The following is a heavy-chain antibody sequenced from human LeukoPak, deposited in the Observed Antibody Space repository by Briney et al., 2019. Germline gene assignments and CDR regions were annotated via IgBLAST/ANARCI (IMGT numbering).Heavy chain of an antibody. CDR2: IYSGGST. CDR3: AREGGYCGGDCDGAFDI. D-gene: IGHD2-21*02. Sequence: PGGSLRLSCAASGFTFSSYAMSWVRQAPGKGLEWVSVIYSGGSTYYADSVKGRFTISRHNSKNTLYLQMNSLRAEDTAVYYCAREGGYCGGDCDGAFDIWGLGTMVTVSS. J-gene: IGHJ3*02. CDR1: GFTFSSYA. V-gene: IGHV3-53*04.